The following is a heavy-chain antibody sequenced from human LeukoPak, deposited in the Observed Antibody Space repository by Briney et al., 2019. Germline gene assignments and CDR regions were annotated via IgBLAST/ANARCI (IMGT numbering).Heavy chain of an antibody. Sequence: PSETLSLTCAVSGVSFNDYYWSWVGQTPGKGLEWIGEINYSGYTHASPSLNRLITMSIDTSRNQSSLNLRPVPVADTGIYYFTRMTTVHHYWGPGTLVTVSS. CDR3: TRMTTVHHY. D-gene: IGHD4-17*01. CDR1: GVSFNDYY. J-gene: IGHJ4*02. CDR2: INYSGYT. V-gene: IGHV4-34*10.